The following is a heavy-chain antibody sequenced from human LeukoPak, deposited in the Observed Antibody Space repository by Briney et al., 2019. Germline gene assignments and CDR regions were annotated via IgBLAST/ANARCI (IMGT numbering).Heavy chain of an antibody. D-gene: IGHD3-10*01. J-gene: IGHJ4*02. Sequence: SVKVSCKASGGTFSSYAISWVRQAPGQGLEWMGGIIPIFGTANYAQKFQGRVTITADESTSTAYMELSSLRSEDTAVYYCARDQSDGSGSYYSFDYWGQGTLVTVSS. V-gene: IGHV1-69*13. CDR3: ARDQSDGSGSYYSFDY. CDR1: GGTFSSYA. CDR2: IIPIFGTA.